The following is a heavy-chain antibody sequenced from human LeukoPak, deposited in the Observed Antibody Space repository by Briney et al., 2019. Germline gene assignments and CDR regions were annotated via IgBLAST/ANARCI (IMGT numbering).Heavy chain of an antibody. CDR2: IIPIFGTA. CDR1: GGTFSSYA. D-gene: IGHD3-22*01. CDR3: AREISGSPRYYYYMDF. Sequence: SSVKVSCKASGGTFSSYAISLVRQAPGQGLEWMGRIIPIFGTANYAQKFQGRVTITTDESTSTAYMELSSLRSEDTAVYYCAREISGSPRYYYYMDFWGKGTTVTVSS. J-gene: IGHJ6*03. V-gene: IGHV1-69*05.